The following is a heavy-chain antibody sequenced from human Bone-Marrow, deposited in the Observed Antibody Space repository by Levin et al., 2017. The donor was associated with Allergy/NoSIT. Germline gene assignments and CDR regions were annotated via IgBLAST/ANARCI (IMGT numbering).Heavy chain of an antibody. J-gene: IGHJ4*02. V-gene: IGHV3-11*01. CDR1: GFKFTDYY. D-gene: IGHD1-1*01. CDR2: ISFSGNTV. CDR3: ARDGGVTGTTRLDY. Sequence: PGGSLRLSCEASGFKFTDYYMTWIRQAPEKGPEWVSFISFSGNTVYYTDSVKGRFTISRDNAKNSLYLQMDSLRAEDTAVYYCARDGGVTGTTRLDYWGQGIPVIVSS.